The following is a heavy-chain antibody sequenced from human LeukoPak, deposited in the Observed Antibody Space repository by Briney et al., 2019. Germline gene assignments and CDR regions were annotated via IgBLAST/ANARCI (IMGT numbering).Heavy chain of an antibody. D-gene: IGHD6-19*01. CDR3: ARLRHSGGWQDWYFDL. CDR1: GGSISSYY. J-gene: IGHJ2*01. CDR2: IYYSGST. Sequence: RTSETLSLTCTVSGGSISSYYWSWIRQPPGKGLESIGYIYYSGSTNYNPSLKSRVTISVDTSKNQFSLKLSSVTAADTAVYYCARLRHSGGWQDWYFDLWGRGTLVTVS. V-gene: IGHV4-59*01.